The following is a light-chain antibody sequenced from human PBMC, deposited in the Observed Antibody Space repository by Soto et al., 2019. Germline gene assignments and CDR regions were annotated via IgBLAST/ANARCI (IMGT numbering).Light chain of an antibody. V-gene: IGKV3-15*01. CDR1: QSVNNN. Sequence: ETLMTQSPATLSVSPGERATLSCRASQSVNNNLAWYQQKLGQAPRVLIYGASTRATDIPARFTGSGSGTEFILTITSLQSEDSAVYYCQEYNTWPWTFGQGTKVEFK. J-gene: IGKJ1*01. CDR3: QEYNTWPWT. CDR2: GAS.